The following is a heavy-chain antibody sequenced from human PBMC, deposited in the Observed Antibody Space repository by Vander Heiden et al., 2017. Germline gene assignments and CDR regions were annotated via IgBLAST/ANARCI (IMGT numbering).Heavy chain of an antibody. J-gene: IGHJ6*02. CDR3: ATEFTIFGVVIDPYYGMDV. CDR1: GFTFGSYA. CDR2: ISGSGGST. Sequence: EVQLLESRGGLVQPGGSLRLSCAASGFTFGSYAIGWVRQARGKGLEWVEAISGSGGSTYYADSVKGRFTISRDNSKNTLYLQMNSLRAEDTAVYYCATEFTIFGVVIDPYYGMDVWGQGTTVTVSS. V-gene: IGHV3-23*01. D-gene: IGHD3-3*01.